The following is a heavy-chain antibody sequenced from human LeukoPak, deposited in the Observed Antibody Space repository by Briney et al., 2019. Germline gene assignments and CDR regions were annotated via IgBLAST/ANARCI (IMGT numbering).Heavy chain of an antibody. J-gene: IGHJ5*02. D-gene: IGHD3-10*01. CDR3: ARYLYYYGSGSYSWFDP. V-gene: IGHV1-2*02. Sequence: ASVKVSCKASGYTFTGYYMHWVRQAPGQGLEWMGWINPNSGGTNYAQKFQGGVTMTRDTSISTAYMELSRLRSDDTAVYYCARYLYYYGSGSYSWFDPWGQGTLVTVSS. CDR2: INPNSGGT. CDR1: GYTFTGYY.